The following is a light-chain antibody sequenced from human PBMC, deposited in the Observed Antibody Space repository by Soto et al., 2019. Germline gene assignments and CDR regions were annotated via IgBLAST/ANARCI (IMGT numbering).Light chain of an antibody. CDR3: QQRSNCPWT. Sequence: EIVLTQSPATLSLSPGERATLSCRASQSVSSSLAWYQQKPGQAPRLLIYDASNRATRIPARFSGSGSGTDFTLTISSLEPEDVAVYYCQQRSNCPWTFGQGTKVEVK. CDR2: DAS. V-gene: IGKV3-11*01. J-gene: IGKJ1*01. CDR1: QSVSSS.